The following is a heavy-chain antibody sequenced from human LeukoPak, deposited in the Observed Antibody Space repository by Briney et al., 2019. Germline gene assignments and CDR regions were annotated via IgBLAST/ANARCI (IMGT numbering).Heavy chain of an antibody. Sequence: ASVKVSCKASGYTFTAYYIHWVRQAPGQGLEWMGWINPNSDDTHYAQKFQGRVTMTRDTSISTAYMDLGRLRSDDTAVYYCARGRITATLHFDYWGQGTLVTVSS. CDR2: INPNSDDT. V-gene: IGHV1-2*02. D-gene: IGHD1-7*01. CDR3: ARGRITATLHFDY. J-gene: IGHJ4*02. CDR1: GYTFTAYY.